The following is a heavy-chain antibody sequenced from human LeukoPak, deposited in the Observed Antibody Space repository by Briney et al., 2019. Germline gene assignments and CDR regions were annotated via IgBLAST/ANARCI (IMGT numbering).Heavy chain of an antibody. CDR1: GGSISSYY. CDR2: IYYSGCT. J-gene: IGHJ4*02. D-gene: IGHD6-13*01. Sequence: SETLSLTCTVSGGSISSYYWSWIRQPPGKGLEWIGYIYYSGCTNYNPSLKSRVTISVDTSKNQFSLKLSSVTAADTAVYYCSGYSSSFGDYWGQGTLVTVSS. V-gene: IGHV4-59*01. CDR3: SGYSSSFGDY.